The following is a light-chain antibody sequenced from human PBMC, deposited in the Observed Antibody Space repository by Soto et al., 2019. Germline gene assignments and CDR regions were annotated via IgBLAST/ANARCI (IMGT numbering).Light chain of an antibody. CDR3: SSYAGSSNV. Sequence: QSALTQPASVSGSPGQSITISCTGTSSDVGGYEYVSWYQQHPGKAPKLMIYEVNKRPSGVPDRFSGSKSGNTASLTVSGLQAEDEADYYCSSYAGSSNVFGTGTKLTVL. CDR2: EVN. J-gene: IGLJ1*01. CDR1: SSDVGGYEY. V-gene: IGLV2-8*01.